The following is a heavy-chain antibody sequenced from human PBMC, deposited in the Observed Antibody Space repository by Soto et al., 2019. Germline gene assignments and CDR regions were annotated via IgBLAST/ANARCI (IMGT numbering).Heavy chain of an antibody. CDR3: VSLRIMVEFNDSGGNLHGFDI. CDR1: GGTVSSHA. V-gene: IGHV1-69*01. J-gene: IGHJ3*02. Sequence: QVQLVQSGPEVRTSGSSVRVTCKATGGTVSSHAASWVRLAPGQGLEWLGGIIPMFGTPTYAQKFQGGVTSSAHESRSIVFLDRRSLRPEYTAVYYCVSLRIMVEFNDSGGNLHGFDIWGQGPMVTVAS. CDR2: IIPMFGTP. D-gene: IGHD2-15*01.